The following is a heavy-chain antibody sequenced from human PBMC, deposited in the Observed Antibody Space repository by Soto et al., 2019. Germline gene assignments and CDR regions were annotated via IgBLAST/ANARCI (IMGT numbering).Heavy chain of an antibody. J-gene: IGHJ5*02. CDR1: GGSISSYY. Sequence: SETLSLTCTVSGGSISSYYWSWIRQPPGKGLEWIGYIYYSGSTNYNPSLKSRVTISVDTSKNQFSLKLSSVTAADTAVYYCERGYDYVGWFDPWGQGTLVTASS. D-gene: IGHD3-16*01. CDR3: ERGYDYVGWFDP. V-gene: IGHV4-59*01. CDR2: IYYSGST.